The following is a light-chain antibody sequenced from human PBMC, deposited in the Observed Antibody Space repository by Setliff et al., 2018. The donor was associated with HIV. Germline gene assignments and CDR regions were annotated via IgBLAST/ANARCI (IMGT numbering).Light chain of an antibody. CDR2: EVR. J-gene: IGLJ1*01. CDR1: SSDVGGYSY. V-gene: IGLV2-14*01. CDR3: SPYAITNTLP. Sequence: QSVLTQPASVSGSPGQSITISCTGTSSDVGGYSYVSWYQQHPGKAPKLIIYEVRNRPSGVSNRFSGSKSGNTASLTISGLQAEDEADYYCSPYAITNTLPFGTGTKV.